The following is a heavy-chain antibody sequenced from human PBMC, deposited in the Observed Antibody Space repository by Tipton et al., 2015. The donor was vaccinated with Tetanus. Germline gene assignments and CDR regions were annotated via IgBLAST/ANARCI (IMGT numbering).Heavy chain of an antibody. D-gene: IGHD1-1*01. CDR1: GFSLETFG. CDR3: AKDVNWNLRYFQH. J-gene: IGHJ1*01. CDR2: FSSDGRST. Sequence: SLRLSCVASGFSLETFGINWVRQAPGKGLEWIAYFSSDGRSTFYADSVKGRYTISRDNAKNSLYLQMNSLRVEDTAVYYCAKDVNWNLRYFQHWGQGTVVTVSS. V-gene: IGHV3-48*03.